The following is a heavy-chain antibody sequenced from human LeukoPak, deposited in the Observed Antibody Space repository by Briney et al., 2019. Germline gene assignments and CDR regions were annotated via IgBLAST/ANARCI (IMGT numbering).Heavy chain of an antibody. Sequence: GASVKVSCLASGYTFTSYGFSGVRQAPGQGLAWMGWISAYNGNTNYAQKLQDRVTMTTDTSTSTAYMELRSLRSDDTAVYYCAKDATPGSAIWDYFGKWGQGTLVTVSS. V-gene: IGHV1-18*01. D-gene: IGHD1-26*01. CDR3: AKDATPGSAIWDYFGK. CDR2: ISAYNGNT. J-gene: IGHJ4*02. CDR1: GYTFTSYG.